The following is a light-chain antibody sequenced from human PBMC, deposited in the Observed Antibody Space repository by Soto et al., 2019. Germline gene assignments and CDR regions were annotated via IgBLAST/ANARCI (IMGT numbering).Light chain of an antibody. Sequence: EIVLTQSPGTLSSSPGERATLSCRASQSVSSSHLAWYQQKPGQAPRLLIYGASSRATGIPDRFSGSGSGTDFTRTISRLEPEDFAVYFCQQYGDSPMYTFGQGTKLEI. J-gene: IGKJ2*01. V-gene: IGKV3-20*01. CDR3: QQYGDSPMYT. CDR1: QSVSSSH. CDR2: GAS.